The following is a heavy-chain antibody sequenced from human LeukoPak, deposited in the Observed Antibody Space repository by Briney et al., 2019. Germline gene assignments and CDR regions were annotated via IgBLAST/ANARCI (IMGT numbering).Heavy chain of an antibody. Sequence: GGSLRLSCAASGFTFSSYEMNWVRQAPGKGLEWVSYISSSGSTIYYADSVKGRFTISRDNSKNTLYLQMNSLRAEDTAVYYCAKVEIDILTGYYNYWGQGTLVTVSS. CDR2: ISSSGSTI. V-gene: IGHV3-48*03. CDR3: AKVEIDILTGYYNY. D-gene: IGHD3-9*01. CDR1: GFTFSSYE. J-gene: IGHJ4*02.